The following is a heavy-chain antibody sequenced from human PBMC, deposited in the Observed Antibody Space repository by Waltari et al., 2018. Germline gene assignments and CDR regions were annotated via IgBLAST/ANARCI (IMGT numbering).Heavy chain of an antibody. CDR1: GGTFSSYA. J-gene: IGHJ4*02. CDR2: IIPIFGTA. CDR3: ARANGMGLHGGGFDY. V-gene: IGHV1-69*12. D-gene: IGHD2-21*02. Sequence: QVQLVQSGAEVKKPGSSVKVSCKASGGTFSSYAISWVRQAPGHGLEWMGGIIPIFGTANYAQKFKGRVTITAEESTRTAYMELSSLRSEDTAVYYCARANGMGLHGGGFDYWGQGTLVTVSS.